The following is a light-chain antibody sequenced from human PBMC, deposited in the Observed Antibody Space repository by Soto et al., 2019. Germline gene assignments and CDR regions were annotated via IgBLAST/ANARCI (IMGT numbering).Light chain of an antibody. CDR3: QQYGSSPRT. V-gene: IGKV3-20*01. CDR1: QSVSSSY. CDR2: GAS. Sequence: EIFFAQAPGTLSLSPVERATLSCMASQSVSSSYLAWYQQKPGQAPRLLIYGASSRATGIPDRFSGSGSGTDFTLTISRLEPEDFAVYYCQQYGSSPRTFGQGTKVDIK. J-gene: IGKJ1*01.